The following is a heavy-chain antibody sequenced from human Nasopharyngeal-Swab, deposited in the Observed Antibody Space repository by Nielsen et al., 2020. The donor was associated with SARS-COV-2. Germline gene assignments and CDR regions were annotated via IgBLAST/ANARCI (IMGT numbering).Heavy chain of an antibody. CDR3: ARDPDDYVWGEGVFDY. V-gene: IGHV3-30-3*01. CDR2: ISYDGSNK. CDR1: GFTFSSYA. J-gene: IGHJ4*02. Sequence: SCAASGFTFSSYAMHWVRQAPGKGLEWVAVISYDGSNKYYADSVKGRFTISRDNSKNTLYLQMNSLRAEDTAVYYCARDPDDYVWGEGVFDYWGQGTLVTVSS. D-gene: IGHD3-16*01.